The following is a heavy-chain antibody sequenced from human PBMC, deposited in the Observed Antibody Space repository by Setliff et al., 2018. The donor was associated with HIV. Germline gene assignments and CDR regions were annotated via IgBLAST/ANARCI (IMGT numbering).Heavy chain of an antibody. CDR2: IKQDGSYE. J-gene: IGHJ4*02. D-gene: IGHD3-3*01. CDR1: GFTFSNYW. Sequence: GSLRLSCAASGFTFSNYWMSWVRQAPGKGLEWVASIKQDGSYEYYADSVKGRFTISRDNSKNTLYLQMNSLRAEDTAVYYCARDPFLAQGFWSGYYSDYWGQGTLVTVSS. V-gene: IGHV3-7*01. CDR3: ARDPFLAQGFWSGYYSDY.